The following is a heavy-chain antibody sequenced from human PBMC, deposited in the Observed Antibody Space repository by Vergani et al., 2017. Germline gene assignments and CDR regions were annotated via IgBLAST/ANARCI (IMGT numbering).Heavy chain of an antibody. CDR1: GGSISSSSYY. CDR3: AEGGIAVAGPNWFDP. Sequence: QLQLQESGPGLVKPSETLSLTCTVSGGSISSSSYYWGWIRHPPGKGLEWIGSIYYSGSTYYNPSLKSRVTISVDTSKNQFSLKLSSVTAADTAVYYCAEGGIAVAGPNWFDPWGQGTLVTVSS. J-gene: IGHJ5*02. CDR2: IYYSGST. V-gene: IGHV4-39*01. D-gene: IGHD6-19*01.